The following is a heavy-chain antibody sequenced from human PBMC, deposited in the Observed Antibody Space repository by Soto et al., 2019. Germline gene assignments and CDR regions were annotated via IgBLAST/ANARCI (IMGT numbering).Heavy chain of an antibody. D-gene: IGHD1-26*01. V-gene: IGHV1-3*01. CDR2: INAGNGII. CDR1: GYTFTNYT. J-gene: IGHJ5*02. Sequence: QVQLVQSGAEVKKPGASVKVSCKASGYTFTNYTMHWVRQAPGQRLEWMGWINAGNGIIKYSQKFQGRVTITRAASARTAYVELSSPRSDDTAVYYCARDRGAFDPWGQGTLVTVSS. CDR3: ARDRGAFDP.